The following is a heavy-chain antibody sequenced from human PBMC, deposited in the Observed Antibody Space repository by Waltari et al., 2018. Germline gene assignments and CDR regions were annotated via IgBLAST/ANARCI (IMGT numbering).Heavy chain of an antibody. CDR3: VRHRTTYPLEIDY. J-gene: IGHJ4*02. CDR2: IDPSASFR. V-gene: IGHV5-10-1*01. CDR1: GYSFTSHW. D-gene: IGHD2-2*01. Sequence: EVQLVQSGAEVKKPEESLRISCEGSGYSFTSHWISWGRQMPGRGLEWGGRIDPSASFRNYGPAFEGHVTISVDQSHRTAYLQWDSLKASDTAIYYCVRHRTTYPLEIDYWGQGTLVTVSS.